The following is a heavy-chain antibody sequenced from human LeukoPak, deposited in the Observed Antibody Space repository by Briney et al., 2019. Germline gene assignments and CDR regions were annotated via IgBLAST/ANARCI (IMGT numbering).Heavy chain of an antibody. CDR2: INHSGST. V-gene: IGHV4-34*01. CDR3: ARGKSEYCSGGSCYGFDY. D-gene: IGHD2-15*01. CDR1: GGSFSGYY. J-gene: IGHJ4*02. Sequence: SETLSLTCAVYGGSFSGYYWSWIRQPPGKGLEWIGEINHSGSTNYNPSLKSRVTISVDTSKNQFSLKLSSVTAADTAVYYCARGKSEYCSGGSCYGFDYWGQGTLVTVSS.